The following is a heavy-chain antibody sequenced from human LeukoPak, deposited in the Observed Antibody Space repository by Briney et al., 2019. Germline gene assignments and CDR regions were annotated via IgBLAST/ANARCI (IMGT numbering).Heavy chain of an antibody. CDR3: AKVAVAGTGVYAFDI. J-gene: IGHJ3*02. CDR2: ISYDGSNK. Sequence: GGSLRLSCAASGFTFSSYGMHWVRQAPGKGLEWVAVISYDGSNKYYADSVKGRFTISRDNSKNTLYLQMNSLRAEDTAVYYCAKVAVAGTGVYAFDIWGQGTVVTVSS. CDR1: GFTFSSYG. V-gene: IGHV3-30*18. D-gene: IGHD6-19*01.